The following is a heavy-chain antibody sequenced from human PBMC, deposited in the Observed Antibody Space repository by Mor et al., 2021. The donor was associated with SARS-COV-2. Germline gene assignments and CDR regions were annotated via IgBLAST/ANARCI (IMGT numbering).Heavy chain of an antibody. CDR2: ISSSSSTI. J-gene: IGHJ6*03. D-gene: IGHD6-6*01. Sequence: GLEWVSYISSSSSTIYYADSVKGRFTISRDNAKNSLYLQMNSLRDEDTAVYYCARLAARRVLYYYMDVWGKGTTV. V-gene: IGHV3-48*02. CDR3: ARLAARRVLYYYMDV.